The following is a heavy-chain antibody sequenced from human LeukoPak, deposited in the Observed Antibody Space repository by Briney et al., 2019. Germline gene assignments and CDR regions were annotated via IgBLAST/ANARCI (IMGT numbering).Heavy chain of an antibody. CDR2: IYYSGST. V-gene: IGHV4-31*03. J-gene: IGHJ4*02. CDR3: ARDSSGWTHKYYFDY. D-gene: IGHD6-19*01. CDR1: GGSISSGGYS. Sequence: SQTLSLTCTVSGGSISSGGYSWSWIRQHPGKGLEWIGYIYYSGSTYYNPSLKSRVTISVDTSKNQFSLKLSSVTAADTAVYYCARDSSGWTHKYYFDYWGQGTLVTVSS.